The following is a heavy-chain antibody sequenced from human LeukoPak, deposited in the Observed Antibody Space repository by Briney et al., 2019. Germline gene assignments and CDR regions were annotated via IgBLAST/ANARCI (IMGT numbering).Heavy chain of an antibody. V-gene: IGHV3-23*01. CDR3: ARSGYNRFDY. CDR2: FSGSGGST. CDR1: GFTFSSYG. Sequence: SGGSLRLSCAASGFTFSSYGMSWVRQAPGKGLEWVSSFSGSGGSTYYADSVKGRFTISRDNPKNSLYLQMNSLRADDTAVYYCARSGYNRFDYWGQGTLVTVSS. D-gene: IGHD5-24*01. J-gene: IGHJ4*02.